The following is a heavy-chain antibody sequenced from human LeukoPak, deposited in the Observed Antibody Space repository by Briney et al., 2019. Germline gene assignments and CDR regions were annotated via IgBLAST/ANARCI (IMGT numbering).Heavy chain of an antibody. Sequence: AASVKVFCKASGYTFTSYYMHWGRQAPGQGLEWMGIINPSGGSTSYAQKFQGRVTMTRDTSTSTVYMELSSLRSEDTAVYYCARESLGTAYDYWGQGTLVTVSS. CDR1: GYTFTSYY. D-gene: IGHD7-27*01. V-gene: IGHV1-46*01. J-gene: IGHJ4*02. CDR3: ARESLGTAYDY. CDR2: INPSGGST.